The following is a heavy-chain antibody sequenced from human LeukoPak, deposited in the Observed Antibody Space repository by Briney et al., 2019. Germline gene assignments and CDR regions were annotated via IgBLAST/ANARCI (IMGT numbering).Heavy chain of an antibody. CDR3: ARGEGLVLGDH. V-gene: IGHV1-2*02. Sequence: GASVKVSCKASGYNFNAYYMHWVRQAPGQGLEWMGWINPNRGGTNYAQKFQGRVTLTRDTSINTVYMEVNRLTSDDTVVYYCARGEGLVLGDHWGQGTPVTVSS. D-gene: IGHD1-26*01. J-gene: IGHJ4*02. CDR1: GYNFNAYY. CDR2: INPNRGGT.